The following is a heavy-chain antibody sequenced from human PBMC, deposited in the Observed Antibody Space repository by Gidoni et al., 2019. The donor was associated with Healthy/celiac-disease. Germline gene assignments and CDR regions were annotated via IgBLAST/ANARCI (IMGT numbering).Heavy chain of an antibody. CDR1: GFTFSDYY. CDR3: ARGKYYYDSSGYSVTYYYYYYGMDV. V-gene: IGHV3-11*01. J-gene: IGHJ6*02. Sequence: QVQVVESGGGLVKPGGSLRLSCAASGFTFSDYYMRWIRQAPGKGLEWVSYSSSSGSTIYYADSVKGRFTISRDKAKTSLYLQMNSLRAEDTAVYYCARGKYYYDSSGYSVTYYYYYYGMDVWGQGTTVTVSS. CDR2: SSSSGSTI. D-gene: IGHD3-22*01.